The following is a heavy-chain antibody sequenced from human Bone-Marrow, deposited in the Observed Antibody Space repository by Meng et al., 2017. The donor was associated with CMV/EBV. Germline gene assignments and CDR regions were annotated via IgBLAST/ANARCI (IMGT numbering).Heavy chain of an antibody. CDR3: ARGNVLLWFGESHYYYGMDV. Sequence: GESLKISCAACGFTLNSYSMNWDREAQGKGLEWVSSISSSSSYIYYADSVKGRFTISRDNAKNSLYLQINSLRAEDTAVYYCARGNVLLWFGESHYYYGMDVWGQGTTVTVSS. J-gene: IGHJ6*02. CDR2: ISSSSSYI. D-gene: IGHD3-10*01. V-gene: IGHV3-21*01. CDR1: GFTLNSYS.